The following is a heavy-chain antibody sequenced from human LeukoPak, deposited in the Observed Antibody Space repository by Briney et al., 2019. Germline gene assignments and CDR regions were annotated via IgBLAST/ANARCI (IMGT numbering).Heavy chain of an antibody. CDR1: GFTFSSYW. Sequence: GGSLRLSCAASGFTFSSYWMNWARQAPGKGLEWVAVISYDGSNKYYADSVKGRFTISRDNSKNTLYLQMNSLRAEDTAVYYCARGSSVLRYFDWLSTFDYWGQGTLVTVSS. J-gene: IGHJ4*02. CDR2: ISYDGSNK. CDR3: ARGSSVLRYFDWLSTFDY. D-gene: IGHD3-9*01. V-gene: IGHV3-30-3*01.